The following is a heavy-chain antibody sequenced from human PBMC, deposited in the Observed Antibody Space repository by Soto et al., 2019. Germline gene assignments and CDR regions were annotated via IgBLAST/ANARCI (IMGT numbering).Heavy chain of an antibody. CDR1: GFTFSNAW. Sequence: EVQLVESGGGLVKPGGSLRLSCAASGFTFSNAWMSWVRQAPGKGLEWVGRIKSKTDGGTTDYAAPVKGRFTISRDDSKNTLYLQMNSLKTEDTAVYYCSTSSGWLNYFDYWGQGTLVTVSS. D-gene: IGHD6-19*01. J-gene: IGHJ4*02. V-gene: IGHV3-15*01. CDR2: IKSKTDGGTT. CDR3: STSSGWLNYFDY.